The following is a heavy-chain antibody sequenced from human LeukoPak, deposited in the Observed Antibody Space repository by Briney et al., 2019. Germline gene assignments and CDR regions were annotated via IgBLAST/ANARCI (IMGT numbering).Heavy chain of an antibody. CDR2: ISGDNRAI. J-gene: IGHJ4*02. D-gene: IGHD6-19*01. CDR1: GFAFSSYE. V-gene: IGHV3-48*03. Sequence: GGSLRLSCAASGFAFSSYEMSWVRQATGKGLEWISFISGDNRAIHYADSVRGRFTISADQANNSVYLQMNSLRAEDTAVYYCATSLSGWFGPSAYYWGQGTPDTVSS. CDR3: ATSLSGWFGPSAYY.